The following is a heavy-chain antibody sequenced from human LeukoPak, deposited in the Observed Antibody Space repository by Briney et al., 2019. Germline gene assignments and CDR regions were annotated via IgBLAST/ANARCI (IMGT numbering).Heavy chain of an antibody. Sequence: PGGSLRPSCEVSGFTFSSYEMNWVRQAPGKGLEWVSYIGSRRNIIHYADSVKGRFIISRDNAKNLLFLQMNSLRGDDSAVYFCAREGRTGGRAFDFWGQGTMVTVSS. J-gene: IGHJ3*01. V-gene: IGHV3-48*03. D-gene: IGHD2-8*02. CDR1: GFTFSSYE. CDR2: IGSRRNII. CDR3: AREGRTGGRAFDF.